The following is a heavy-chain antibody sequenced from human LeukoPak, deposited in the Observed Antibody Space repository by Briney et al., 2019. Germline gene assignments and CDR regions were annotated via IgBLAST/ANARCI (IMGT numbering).Heavy chain of an antibody. CDR3: AREKEYSSSTRYSYYYFMDV. D-gene: IGHD6-6*01. CDR1: GYAFIGYY. V-gene: IGHV1-2*02. CDR2: INPNSGGT. Sequence: ASVKVSCKASGYAFIGYYIHWVRQAPGQGLEWMGWINPNSGGTTYAQKFQGRVTMTRDTSISTAYMELSRLRSDDTAVYYCAREKEYSSSTRYSYYYFMDVWGKGTTVTVS. J-gene: IGHJ6*03.